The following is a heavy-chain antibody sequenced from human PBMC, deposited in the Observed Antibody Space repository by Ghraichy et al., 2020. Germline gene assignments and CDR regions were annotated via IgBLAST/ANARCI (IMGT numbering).Heavy chain of an antibody. CDR3: ARVAGFSSSWFGGAGWLDP. CDR2: ISSSGVHI. CDR1: GFTFSSYS. V-gene: IGHV3-21*01. D-gene: IGHD3-10*01. J-gene: IGHJ5*02. Sequence: GESLNISCAGSGFTFSSYSLNWVRQAPGKGLEWVSSISSSGVHIYYAESVRGRFTVSRDNAKNTLSLAMNSLGAEDPAVYYWARVAGFSSSWFGGAGWLDPWGQGTPVTVSS.